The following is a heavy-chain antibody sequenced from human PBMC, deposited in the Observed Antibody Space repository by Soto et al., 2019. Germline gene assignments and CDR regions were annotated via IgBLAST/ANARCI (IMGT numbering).Heavy chain of an antibody. Sequence: ASVKVSCKASGYTFTSYGISWVRQAPGQGLEWMGWISAYNGNTNYAQKLQGRVTMTTDTSTSTAYMELRSLRSDDTAVYCCARDSPELKLELFSFDPWGQGTLVTVSS. CDR1: GYTFTSYG. CDR2: ISAYNGNT. V-gene: IGHV1-18*01. D-gene: IGHD1-7*01. CDR3: ARDSPELKLELFSFDP. J-gene: IGHJ5*02.